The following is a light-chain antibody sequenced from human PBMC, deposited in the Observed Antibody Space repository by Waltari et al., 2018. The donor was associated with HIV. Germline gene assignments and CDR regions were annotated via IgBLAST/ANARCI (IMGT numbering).Light chain of an antibody. J-gene: IGLJ3*02. CDR1: SNDVGGYQY. CDR3: SSYAGSYTWV. Sequence: QSVLTQPPSVSGSPGQSVTISCTGTSNDVGGYQYVSWYQKHPGKAPKLIIFDVTQRPSGVPDRFSGSKSGNTASLTISGLQAADEADFYCSSYAGSYTWVFGGGTKVTVL. CDR2: DVT. V-gene: IGLV2-11*01.